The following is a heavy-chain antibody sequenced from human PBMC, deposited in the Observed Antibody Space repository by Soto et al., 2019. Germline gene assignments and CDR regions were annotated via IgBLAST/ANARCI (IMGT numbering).Heavy chain of an antibody. CDR2: SDGSSAYT. V-gene: IGHV3-11*06. CDR3: ARAVGNYYGMDV. Sequence: QVQLVESGGGLVKPGGSLRLSCAASGFTFSDYYMNWIRQVPGKGLEWLSCSDGSSAYTNYADSVKGRFTISRDNAKNSLFLQLTTLRDEDTAVYYCARAVGNYYGMDVWGQGTTVTVSS. J-gene: IGHJ6*02. D-gene: IGHD1-26*01. CDR1: GFTFSDYY.